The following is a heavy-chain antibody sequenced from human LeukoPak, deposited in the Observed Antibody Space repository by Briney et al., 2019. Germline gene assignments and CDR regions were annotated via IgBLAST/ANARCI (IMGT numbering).Heavy chain of an antibody. J-gene: IGHJ4*02. Sequence: GGSLRLSCAASGFTFSSYSMNWVRQAPGKGLEWVSSISSSSSYIYYADSVEGRFTISRDNAKNSLYLQMNSLRAEDTAVYYCATSYGDYVRNVIYWGQGTLVTVSS. CDR1: GFTFSSYS. CDR3: ATSYGDYVRNVIY. CDR2: ISSSSSYI. V-gene: IGHV3-21*04. D-gene: IGHD4-17*01.